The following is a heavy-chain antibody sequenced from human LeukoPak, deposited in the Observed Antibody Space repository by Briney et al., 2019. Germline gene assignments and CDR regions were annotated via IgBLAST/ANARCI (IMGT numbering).Heavy chain of an antibody. J-gene: IGHJ4*02. V-gene: IGHV3-7*01. CDR1: GFTFSSYW. CDR2: IKQDGSEK. D-gene: IGHD2-21*02. Sequence: PGGSLRLSCAASGFTFSSYWMSWVRPAPGKGLEWVANIKQDGSEKYYVDSVKGRFTISRDNAKNSLYLQMNSRRAEDTAVYYCARDGAHPDAYCGGDCYSLYWGQGTLVTVSS. CDR3: ARDGAHPDAYCGGDCYSLY.